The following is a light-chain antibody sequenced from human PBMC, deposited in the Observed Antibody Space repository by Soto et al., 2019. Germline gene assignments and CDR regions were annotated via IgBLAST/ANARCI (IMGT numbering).Light chain of an antibody. J-gene: IGKJ1*01. CDR3: MQTLESRT. CDR2: LGY. CDR1: RSLLKANGYTY. Sequence: DIVMTQSPLSLTVTPGEPASISCRSSRSLLKANGYTYFHWFLQKPGQSPQLLIYLGYSRAPGVPDRFSGTGSGTDFTLKISRVEAEDVGVYYCMQTLESRTFGQGTKVEIK. V-gene: IGKV2-28*01.